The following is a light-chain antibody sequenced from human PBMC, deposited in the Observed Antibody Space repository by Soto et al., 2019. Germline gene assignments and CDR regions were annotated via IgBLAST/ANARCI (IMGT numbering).Light chain of an antibody. V-gene: IGKV1-6*01. CDR2: ATS. Sequence: AIQMTQSPSSLSASVGDRVTITCRASQGIRNDLGWYQQKPGKAPKLLIHATSNLESGVPSRFSGRGSGTDFTLTISSLQPEDFATYYCLQDNDYPLTFGGGTKVEI. CDR1: QGIRND. J-gene: IGKJ4*01. CDR3: LQDNDYPLT.